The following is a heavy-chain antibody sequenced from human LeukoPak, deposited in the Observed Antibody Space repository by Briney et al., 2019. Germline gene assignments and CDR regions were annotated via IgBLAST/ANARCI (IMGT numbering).Heavy chain of an antibody. D-gene: IGHD3-16*01. V-gene: IGHV4-39*01. Sequence: PSETLSLTCTVSGRSITSSTYYWGWVRQPPGKGLEWIGHMYYTESTYHNPSLKSRVTTSVDTSKKQFSLKLTSVTAAGTAVYYCARLSMHTFGGARSGFDYWGQGTLVTVSS. CDR2: MYYTEST. CDR1: GRSITSSTYY. J-gene: IGHJ4*02. CDR3: ARLSMHTFGGARSGFDY.